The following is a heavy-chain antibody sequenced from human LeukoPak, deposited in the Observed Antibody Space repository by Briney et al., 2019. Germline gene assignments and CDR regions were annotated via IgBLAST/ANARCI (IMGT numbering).Heavy chain of an antibody. CDR2: IRQDGSDK. Sequence: PGGSLRLSCAASGFTFSAYWMSWVRQAPGKGLEWVANIRQDGSDKYYVDSVKGRFTISRDNAKNSLYLQMNSLRAEDTAVYYCANLYAYSSSSGFGWWGQGTLVTVSS. CDR1: GFTFSAYW. D-gene: IGHD6-6*01. CDR3: ANLYAYSSSSGFGW. V-gene: IGHV3-7*01. J-gene: IGHJ4*02.